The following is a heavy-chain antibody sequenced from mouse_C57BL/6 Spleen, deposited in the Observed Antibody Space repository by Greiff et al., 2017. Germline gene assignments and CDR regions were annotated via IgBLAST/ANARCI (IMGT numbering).Heavy chain of an antibody. CDR2: IWSGGST. Sequence: VKLVESGPGLVQPSQSLSITCTVFGFSLTSYGVHWVRQSPGKGLEWLGVIWSGGSTDYNAAFISRLSISKDNSKSQVFFKMNSLQADDTAIYYCARTIVTTPYYFDYWGQGTTLTVSS. D-gene: IGHD2-5*01. CDR1: GFSLTSYG. J-gene: IGHJ2*01. CDR3: ARTIVTTPYYFDY. V-gene: IGHV2-2*01.